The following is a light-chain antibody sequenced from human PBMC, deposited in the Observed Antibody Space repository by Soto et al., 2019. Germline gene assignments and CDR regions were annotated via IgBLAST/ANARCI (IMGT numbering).Light chain of an antibody. V-gene: IGKV1-9*01. J-gene: IGKJ5*01. CDR2: DAS. CDR1: QAIGNS. Sequence: QLTQSPSSLSASVGDSVTISCRASQAIGNSLAWYQQQPGKAPKLLIYDASSLQVGVPSRFSGSGSGTDFTLTISSLQPDDFATYFCQQLYSYPPITFGQGTRLDIK. CDR3: QQLYSYPPIT.